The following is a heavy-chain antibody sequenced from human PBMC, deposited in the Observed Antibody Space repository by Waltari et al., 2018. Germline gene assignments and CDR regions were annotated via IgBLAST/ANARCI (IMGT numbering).Heavy chain of an antibody. V-gene: IGHV4-39*07. CDR1: GGSISSSSYY. D-gene: IGHD3-22*01. Sequence: QLQLQESGPGLVKPSETLSLTCTVSGGSISSSSYYWGWIRQPPGTGLEWIGSIYYSGSTYYNPSLKSRVTISVDTSKNQFSLKLSAVTAADTAVYYCARITMIVVAAFDYWGQGTLVTVSS. J-gene: IGHJ4*02. CDR2: IYYSGST. CDR3: ARITMIVVAAFDY.